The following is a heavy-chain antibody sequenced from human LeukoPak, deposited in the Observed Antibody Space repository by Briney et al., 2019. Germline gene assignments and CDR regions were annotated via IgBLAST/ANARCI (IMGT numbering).Heavy chain of an antibody. CDR2: IYYSGST. D-gene: IGHD3-22*01. Sequence: SETLSLTCTVSGGSISSSSYYWGWIRQPPGKGLEWIGSIYYSGSTYYNPSLKSRVTMSGDTSKNQFSLKLSSVTAADTAVYYCARDLYVYYYDSSGYANWYFDLWGRGTLVTVSS. CDR1: GGSISSSSYY. V-gene: IGHV4-39*07. J-gene: IGHJ2*01. CDR3: ARDLYVYYYDSSGYANWYFDL.